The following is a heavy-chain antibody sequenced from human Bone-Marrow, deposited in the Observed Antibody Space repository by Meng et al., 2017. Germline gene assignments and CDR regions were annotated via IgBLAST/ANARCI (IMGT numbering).Heavy chain of an antibody. V-gene: IGHV1-2*06. D-gene: IGHD6-13*01. CDR3: ARDKDISAAGKLFGDY. CDR2: INPNSGGT. CDR1: GYNFPDYW. Sequence: GPLVESGAGGKKPWASVKVSCKPSGYNFPDYWLHWVRRAPGQGLEWMGRINPNSGGTNYAQKFQGRVTMTGDTSISTAYMELSGLRSDDTAMYYCARDKDISAAGKLFGDYWGQGTLVTVSS. J-gene: IGHJ4*02.